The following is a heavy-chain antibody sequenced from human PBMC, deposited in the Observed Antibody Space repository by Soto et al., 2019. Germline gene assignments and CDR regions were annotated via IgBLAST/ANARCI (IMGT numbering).Heavy chain of an antibody. Sequence: ASVKVSCKAAAYTFTSYDINWVRQATGQDFEWMGWMNPNNGNTAYAQKFQGRVTMTRDTSTSTAYMDLTSLRSEDTAVYYCARDGGSSGWYYFALWGQGALVTVSS. D-gene: IGHD6-19*01. CDR3: ARDGGSSGWYYFAL. J-gene: IGHJ4*02. V-gene: IGHV1-8*01. CDR1: AYTFTSYD. CDR2: MNPNNGNT.